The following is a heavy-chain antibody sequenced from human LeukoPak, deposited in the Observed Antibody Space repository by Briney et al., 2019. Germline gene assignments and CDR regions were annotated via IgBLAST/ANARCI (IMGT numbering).Heavy chain of an antibody. Sequence: ASVKVSCKASGYTFTSYGISWVRQAPGQGLEGMGWISAYNGNTNYAQKLQGRVTMTTDTSTSTAYMELRSLRADDTAVYYCARGYCSSTSCYRGPYGMDVWGQGTTVTVSS. CDR3: ARGYCSSTSCYRGPYGMDV. V-gene: IGHV1-18*01. J-gene: IGHJ6*02. CDR1: GYTFTSYG. CDR2: ISAYNGNT. D-gene: IGHD2-2*02.